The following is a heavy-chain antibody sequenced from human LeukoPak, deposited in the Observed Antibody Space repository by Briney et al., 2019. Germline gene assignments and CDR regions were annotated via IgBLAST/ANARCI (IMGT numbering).Heavy chain of an antibody. CDR2: ISGSNGNT. CDR3: ARSGRGTYYYFDL. V-gene: IGHV1-18*01. Sequence: GASVKVSCKASSYPFTRYGISWVRQAPGQGLEWMGWISGSNGNTNYAQKFLGRVTMTADTSTSTAYMELRSLTPDDTAVYYCARSGRGTYYYFDLWGQGTLVTVSS. D-gene: IGHD3-10*01. CDR1: SYPFTRYG. J-gene: IGHJ4*02.